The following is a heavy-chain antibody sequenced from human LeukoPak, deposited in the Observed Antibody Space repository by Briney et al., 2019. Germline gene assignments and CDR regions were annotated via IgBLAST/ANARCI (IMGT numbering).Heavy chain of an antibody. CDR1: GYSISSGYY. CDR2: IYHSGST. D-gene: IGHD1-1*01. CDR3: ARWNRMIDY. J-gene: IGHJ4*02. Sequence: KPSETLSLTCTVSGYSISSGYYWGWIRQPPGKGLEWIGSIYHSGSTYYNPSLKSRVTISVDTSKNQFSLKLSSVTAADTAVYYCARWNRMIDYWGQGTLVTVSS. V-gene: IGHV4-38-2*02.